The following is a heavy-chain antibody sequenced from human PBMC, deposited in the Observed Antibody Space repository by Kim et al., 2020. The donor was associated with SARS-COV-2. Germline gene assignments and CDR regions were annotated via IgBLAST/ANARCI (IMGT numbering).Heavy chain of an antibody. J-gene: IGHJ4*02. Sequence: TPSLKSRVTISVDTSKNQFSLKLSSVTAADTAVYYCARGGPGYSSTYPVYWGQGTLVTVSS. CDR3: ARGGPGYSSTYPVY. D-gene: IGHD6-19*01. V-gene: IGHV4-34*01.